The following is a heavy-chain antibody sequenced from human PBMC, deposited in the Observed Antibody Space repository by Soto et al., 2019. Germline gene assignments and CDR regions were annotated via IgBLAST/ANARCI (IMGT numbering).Heavy chain of an antibody. J-gene: IGHJ6*03. CDR3: ARGPYYYYYMDV. CDR1: GYTFTSYD. CDR2: MNPNSGNT. V-gene: IGHV1-8*01. Sequence: QVQLVQSGAEVKKPGASVKVSCKASGYTFTSYDINWVRLATGQGLEWMGWMNPNSGNTGYAQKFQGRITMTRNTSITTAYMELSSLRSEDTAVYYCARGPYYYYYMDVWGKGTTVTVSS.